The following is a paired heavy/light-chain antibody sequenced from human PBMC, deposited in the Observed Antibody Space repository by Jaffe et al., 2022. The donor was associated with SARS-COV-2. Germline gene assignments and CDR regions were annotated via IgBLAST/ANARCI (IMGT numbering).Light chain of an antibody. CDR2: AAS. CDR3: QQSYSTAFT. CDR1: QTISSY. V-gene: IGKV1-39*01. Sequence: DIQMTQSPSSLSASVGDRVTITCRASQTISSYLNWYQQKPGTAPKLLIYAASSLQSGVPSRFSGSGSGTDFTLTISSLQPEDFATYYCQQSYSTAFTFGPGTKVDIK. J-gene: IGKJ3*01.
Heavy chain of an antibody. V-gene: IGHV4-59*01. CDR1: GGSISSYY. Sequence: QVQLQESGPGLVKPSETLSLTCSVSGGSISSYYWIWIRQPPGKGLEWIGYIYYSGSTNYNPSLKSRVTISVDTSKNQFSLKLTSVTAADTAVYYCARQSDSSWRWGPFDPWGQGTLVTVSS. J-gene: IGHJ5*02. D-gene: IGHD6-13*01. CDR2: IYYSGST. CDR3: ARQSDSSWRWGPFDP.